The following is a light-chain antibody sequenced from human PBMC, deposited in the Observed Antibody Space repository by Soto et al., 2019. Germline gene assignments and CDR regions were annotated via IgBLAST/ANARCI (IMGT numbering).Light chain of an antibody. Sequence: IQLTQSPPSLSASVGERVTITCRASQGISSYLAWYQQKPGKAPKLLIYAASTLQSGVPSRFSGSGSGTDFTLTISSLQPEDFATYYCQQLNSYLALTFGGGTKVDIK. CDR3: QQLNSYLALT. CDR2: AAS. CDR1: QGISSY. V-gene: IGKV1-9*01. J-gene: IGKJ4*01.